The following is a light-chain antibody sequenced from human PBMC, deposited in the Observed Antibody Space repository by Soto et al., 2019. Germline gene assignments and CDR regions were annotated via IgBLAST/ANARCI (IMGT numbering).Light chain of an antibody. Sequence: QSVLTQPASVSGSPGQSITISCTGTSSDVGSYNLVSWFQQHPGKAPKLFIYDVNRRPSGVSDRLSGSKSANTASLTISGLKAEDEADYYCFSYAGAGTFVFGTGTKLTVL. V-gene: IGLV2-23*02. J-gene: IGLJ1*01. CDR2: DVN. CDR3: FSYAGAGTFV. CDR1: SSDVGSYNL.